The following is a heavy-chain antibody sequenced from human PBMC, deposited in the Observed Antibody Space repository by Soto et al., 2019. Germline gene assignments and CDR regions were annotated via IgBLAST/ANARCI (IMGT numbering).Heavy chain of an antibody. D-gene: IGHD3-22*01. J-gene: IGHJ6*02. CDR1: GFTFGDYA. CDR2: MKRKTDGGTT. V-gene: IGHV3-15*01. Sequence: GGSLRLSCTTSGFTFGDYAMDWVRQAPGKGLEWVGRMKRKTDGGTTDYAAPVKGRFTISRDDSKNTLYLQMNSLKTEDTAVYYCTTGIVVVIPSGMDVWGQGTTVTVSS. CDR3: TTGIVVVIPSGMDV.